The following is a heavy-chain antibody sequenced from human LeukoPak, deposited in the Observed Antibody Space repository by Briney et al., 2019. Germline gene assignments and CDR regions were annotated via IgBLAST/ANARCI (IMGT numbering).Heavy chain of an antibody. CDR1: GYTFTNYA. J-gene: IGHJ4*02. CDR3: ARGGPNKSGWTLDY. V-gene: IGHV1-3*01. D-gene: IGHD6-25*01. Sequence: GASVKVSCKASGYTFTNYAIHWVRQAPGQRLEWMGWFNSDTGNTEYSQKFQGRVIITRDTPASTAYMEVSSLRPEDTAVFFCARGGPNKSGWTLDYWGQGTLVTVSS. CDR2: FNSDTGNT.